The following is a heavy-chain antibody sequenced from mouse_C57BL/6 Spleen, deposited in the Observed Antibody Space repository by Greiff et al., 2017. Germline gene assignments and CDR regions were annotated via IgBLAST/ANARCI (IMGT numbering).Heavy chain of an antibody. CDR2: IYPGDGDT. Sequence: VQLQESGPELVKPGASVKISCKASGYAFSSSWMNWVKQRPGKGLEWIGRIYPGDGDTNYNGKFKGKATLTADKSSSTAYMQLSSLTSEDSAVYFCERSGTVNWFDYWGQGTTLTVSS. V-gene: IGHV1-82*01. CDR3: ERSGTVNWFDY. CDR1: GYAFSSSW. J-gene: IGHJ2*01. D-gene: IGHD4-1*01.